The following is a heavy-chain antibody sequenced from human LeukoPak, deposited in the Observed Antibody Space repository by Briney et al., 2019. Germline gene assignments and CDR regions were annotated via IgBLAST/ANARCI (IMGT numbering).Heavy chain of an antibody. J-gene: IGHJ4*02. CDR1: GGSISSYY. V-gene: IGHV4-59*08. D-gene: IGHD6-19*01. Sequence: SETLSLTVTVSGGSISSYYWSWIRQPPGKGLEWIGYIYYSGSTNYNPSLKSRVTISVDTSKNQFSLKLSSVTAADTAVYYCARQGRGEAVALDYWGQGTLVSVSS. CDR2: IYYSGST. CDR3: ARQGRGEAVALDY.